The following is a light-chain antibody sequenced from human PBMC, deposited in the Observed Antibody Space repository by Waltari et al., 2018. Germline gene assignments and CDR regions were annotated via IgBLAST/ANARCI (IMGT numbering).Light chain of an antibody. J-gene: IGKJ4*01. CDR2: WAS. V-gene: IGKV4-1*01. CDR1: QSVLYSSNNKNY. Sequence: DIVMTQSPDSLPVSLGEKATINCKSSQSVLYSSNNKNYLAWYQQKPGQPPKLIIYWASTRESGVPDRFSGSESGTDFTLTISSLQAEDVAVYYCQQYYNSPLTFGGGTKVEIK. CDR3: QQYYNSPLT.